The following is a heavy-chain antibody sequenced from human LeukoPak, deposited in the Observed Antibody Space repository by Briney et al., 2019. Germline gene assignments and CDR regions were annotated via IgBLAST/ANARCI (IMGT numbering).Heavy chain of an antibody. J-gene: IGHJ4*02. V-gene: IGHV1-18*01. CDR1: GYTFTSYG. D-gene: IGHD1-7*01. CDR2: ISAYNGNT. CDR3: ARASYNWNYDHYDY. Sequence: ASVKVSCKASGYTFTSYGISWVRQAPGQGLEWMGWISAYNGNTNYAQKLQGRVTMTTDTSTSTAYMELRSLRSDDTAVYYCARASYNWNYDHYDYWGQGTLVTVSS.